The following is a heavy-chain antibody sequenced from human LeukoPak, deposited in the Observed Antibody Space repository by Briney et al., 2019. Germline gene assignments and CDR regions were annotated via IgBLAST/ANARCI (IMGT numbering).Heavy chain of an antibody. Sequence: SETLSLTCTVSAYSISSGYFWGWIRQPPGKGLEWIGSIYHSGSTYYNPSLKSRVTISVDTSKNQFSLKLSSVTAADTAVYYCARSYCSSTSCLGLYYYYMDVWGKGTTVTVSS. CDR1: AYSISSGYF. D-gene: IGHD2-2*01. J-gene: IGHJ6*03. CDR2: IYHSGST. CDR3: ARSYCSSTSCLGLYYYYMDV. V-gene: IGHV4-38-2*02.